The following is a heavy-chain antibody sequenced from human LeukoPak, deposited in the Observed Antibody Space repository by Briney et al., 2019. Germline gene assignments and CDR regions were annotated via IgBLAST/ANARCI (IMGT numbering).Heavy chain of an antibody. V-gene: IGHV3-7*01. J-gene: IGHJ4*02. Sequence: GGSLRLSCAASGFTFSAYWMTWVRQAPGKGLEWVANINEGGNVKFYVDSVKGRFTISRDNTKISLHLQMYSLRAEDTAVYYCARVGKNGWDFDHWGQGTLVTVSS. CDR1: GFTFSAYW. CDR3: ARVGKNGWDFDH. CDR2: INEGGNVK. D-gene: IGHD6-19*01.